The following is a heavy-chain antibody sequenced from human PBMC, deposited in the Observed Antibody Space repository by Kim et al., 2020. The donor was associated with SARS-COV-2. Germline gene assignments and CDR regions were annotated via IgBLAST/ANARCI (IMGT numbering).Heavy chain of an antibody. CDR1: GYTFTRYA. Sequence: ASVKVSCKASGYTFTRYAMNWVRQAPGQGLEWMGWINTNTGNPTYAQDFTGRFVFSLDTSITTAYLQITSLQAEDTAVYYCASPPRYCTRTTCTLPADYWGQGTLVTVSS. J-gene: IGHJ4*02. CDR2: INTNTGNP. D-gene: IGHD2-2*01. CDR3: ASPPRYCTRTTCTLPADY. V-gene: IGHV7-4-1*02.